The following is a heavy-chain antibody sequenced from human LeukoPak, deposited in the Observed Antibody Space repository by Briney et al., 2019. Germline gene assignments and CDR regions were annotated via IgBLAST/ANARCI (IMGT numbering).Heavy chain of an antibody. CDR1: GFTFSSYA. V-gene: IGHV3-30*02. Sequence: GGSLRLPCAASGFTFSSYAMHWVRQAPGKGLEWVAFIRYDGNNKYYADSVKGRFTISRDNSKNTLYLQMNSLRAEDTAVYYCAKGGTIFAVVITNYFDHWGQGTLVTVSS. CDR3: AKGGTIFAVVITNYFDH. D-gene: IGHD3-3*01. CDR2: IRYDGNNK. J-gene: IGHJ4*02.